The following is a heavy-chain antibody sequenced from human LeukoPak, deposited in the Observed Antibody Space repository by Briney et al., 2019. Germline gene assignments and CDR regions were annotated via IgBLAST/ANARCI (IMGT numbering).Heavy chain of an antibody. D-gene: IGHD6-13*01. Sequence: SETLSLTCAVYGGSFSGYYWSWIRQPPGKGLEWIGEINHSGSTNYNPSLKSRVTISVDTSKNQFSLKLSSVTAADTAVYYCARRIAAAGTNFDHWGQGTLVTVSS. V-gene: IGHV4-34*01. CDR2: INHSGST. J-gene: IGHJ4*02. CDR3: ARRIAAAGTNFDH. CDR1: GGSFSGYY.